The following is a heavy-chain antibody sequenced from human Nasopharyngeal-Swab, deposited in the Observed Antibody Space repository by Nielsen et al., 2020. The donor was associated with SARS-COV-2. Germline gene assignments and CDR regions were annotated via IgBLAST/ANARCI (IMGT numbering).Heavy chain of an antibody. CDR1: GYTFTGYY. V-gene: IGHV1-2*06. Sequence: ASVKVSCKASGYTFTGYYMHWVRQAPGQGLEWMGRINPNSGGTNYAQKFQGRVTMTRDTSISTAYMELSRLRSDDTAVYYRARANLHSSGWYIPDYWGQGTLVTVSS. CDR2: INPNSGGT. D-gene: IGHD6-19*01. CDR3: ARANLHSSGWYIPDY. J-gene: IGHJ4*02.